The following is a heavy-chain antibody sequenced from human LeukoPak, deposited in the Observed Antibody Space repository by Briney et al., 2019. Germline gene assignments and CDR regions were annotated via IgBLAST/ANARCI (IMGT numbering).Heavy chain of an antibody. Sequence: GESLRLSCAASGFTFSNYWMSWVRQAPRKGLEWVANINQGGSDKSYVDSVKGQFTISRDNAKNSLYLEMNSLRVEDTAMYYCARTSRSSSIDDWGQGTLVTVSS. D-gene: IGHD2-15*01. CDR2: INQGGSDK. J-gene: IGHJ4*02. CDR3: ARTSRSSSIDD. V-gene: IGHV3-7*01. CDR1: GFTFSNYW.